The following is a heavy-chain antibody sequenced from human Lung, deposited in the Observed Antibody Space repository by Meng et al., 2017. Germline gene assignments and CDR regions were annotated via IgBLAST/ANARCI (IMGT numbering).Heavy chain of an antibody. CDR1: GGSISSSNW. V-gene: IGHV4-4*02. CDR2: IYHSGGT. CDR3: ARGLGEAVVPRTMFDY. J-gene: IGHJ4*02. Sequence: VHLRGPGPGFVRPSRTLSLTCGVSGGSISSSNWWSWVRQPPGKGLEWIGEIYHSGGTKYNPSLKSRVTISVDKSKNQFSLKLSSVTAADTAVYYCARGLGEAVVPRTMFDYWGQGTLVTVSS. D-gene: IGHD2-2*01.